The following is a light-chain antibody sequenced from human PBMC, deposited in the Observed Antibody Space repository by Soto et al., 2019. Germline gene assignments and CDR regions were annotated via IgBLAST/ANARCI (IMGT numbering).Light chain of an antibody. V-gene: IGKV1-5*03. CDR2: KAS. CDR1: QTISSW. CDR3: QHYNSYSEA. J-gene: IGKJ1*01. Sequence: DIKMSQSPSTLSGSVGDRVTITCGASQTISSWLAWYQQKPGKAPKLLIYKASTLKSGVPSRFSGSGSGTEFTLTISSLQPDDFATYYCQHYNSYSEAFGQGTKVDTK.